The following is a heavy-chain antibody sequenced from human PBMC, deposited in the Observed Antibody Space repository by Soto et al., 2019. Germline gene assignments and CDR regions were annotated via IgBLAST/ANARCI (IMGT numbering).Heavy chain of an antibody. D-gene: IGHD6-13*01. CDR2: ISYDGSNK. CDR3: ANSFTGYSSSWYGGYDY. CDR1: GFTFSSYG. V-gene: IGHV3-30*18. Sequence: QVQLVESGGGVVQPGRSLRLSCAASGFTFSSYGMHWVRQAPGKGLEWVAVISYDGSNKYYADSVKGRFTISRDNSKNTLYLQMNSLRAEDTAVYYCANSFTGYSSSWYGGYDYWGQGTLVTVSS. J-gene: IGHJ4*02.